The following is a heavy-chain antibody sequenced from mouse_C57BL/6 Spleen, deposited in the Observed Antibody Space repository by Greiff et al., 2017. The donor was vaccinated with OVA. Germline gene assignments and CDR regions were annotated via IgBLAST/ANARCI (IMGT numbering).Heavy chain of an antibody. CDR3: AREYVTTVNGYWYFDV. D-gene: IGHD1-1*01. J-gene: IGHJ1*03. Sequence: EVKLQESGPGLVKPSQSLSLTCSVTGYSITSGYYWNWIRQFPGNKLEWMGYISYDGSNNYNPSLKNRISITRDTSKNQFFLKLNSVTTEDTATYYCAREYVTTVNGYWYFDVWGTGTTVTVSS. V-gene: IGHV3-6*01. CDR1: GYSITSGYY. CDR2: ISYDGSN.